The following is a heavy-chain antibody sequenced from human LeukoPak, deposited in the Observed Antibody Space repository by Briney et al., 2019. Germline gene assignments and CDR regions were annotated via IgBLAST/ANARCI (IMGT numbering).Heavy chain of an antibody. V-gene: IGHV3-23*01. D-gene: IGHD1-26*01. Sequence: GGSLRLSCAASGFTFSSYAMSWVRQAPGKGLEWVSAISGSGGSTYYADSVKGRFTISRDNAKNSLYLQMNSLRAEDTALYYCAKDASSYYYYGMDVWGQGTTVTVSS. J-gene: IGHJ6*02. CDR2: ISGSGGST. CDR1: GFTFSSYA. CDR3: AKDASSYYYYGMDV.